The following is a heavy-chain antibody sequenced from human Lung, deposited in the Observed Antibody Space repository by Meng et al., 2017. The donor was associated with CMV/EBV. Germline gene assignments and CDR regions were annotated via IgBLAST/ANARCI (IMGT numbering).Heavy chain of an antibody. V-gene: IGHV3-30*04. D-gene: IGHD3-22*01. J-gene: IGHJ6*02. CDR2: ISYDGSNK. Sequence: GESXKISCAAFGFTFSSYAMHWVRQAPGKGLEWVAVISYDGSNKYYADSVKGRFTISRDNSKNTLYLQMNSLRAEDTAVYYCARAFYDSIFDGMDVWGQGTRVTVSS. CDR1: GFTFSSYA. CDR3: ARAFYDSIFDGMDV.